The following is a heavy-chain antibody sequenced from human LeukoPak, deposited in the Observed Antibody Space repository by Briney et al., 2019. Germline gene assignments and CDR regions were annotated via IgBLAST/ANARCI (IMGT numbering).Heavy chain of an antibody. CDR3: ARDTSIAARPARRNYYYGMDV. Sequence: GRSLRLSCAASGFTFSSYGMHWVRQAPGKGLEWVAVIWYDGSNKYYADSVKGRFTISRDNSKNTLYLQMNSLRAEDTAVYYCARDTSIAARPARRNYYYGMDVWGQGTTVTVSS. V-gene: IGHV3-33*08. J-gene: IGHJ6*02. CDR2: IWYDGSNK. CDR1: GFTFSSYG. D-gene: IGHD6-6*01.